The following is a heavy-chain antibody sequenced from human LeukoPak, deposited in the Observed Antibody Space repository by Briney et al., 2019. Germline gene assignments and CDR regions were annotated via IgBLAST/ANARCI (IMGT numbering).Heavy chain of an antibody. Sequence: SETLSLTCAVYGGSFSGYYWSWIRQPPGKGLEWIGYIYYSGSTNYNPSLKSRVTISVDTSKNQFSLKLSSVTAADTAVYYCARVRGDYYYMDVWGKGTTVTVSS. J-gene: IGHJ6*03. CDR3: ARVRGDYYYMDV. D-gene: IGHD3-10*01. CDR2: IYYSGST. CDR1: GGSFSGYY. V-gene: IGHV4-59*01.